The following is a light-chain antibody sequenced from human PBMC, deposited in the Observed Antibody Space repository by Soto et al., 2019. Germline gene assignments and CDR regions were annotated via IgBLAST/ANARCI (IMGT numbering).Light chain of an antibody. J-gene: IGKJ3*01. CDR1: QVIGSRY. CDR2: GAS. Sequence: EIVMTQSPGTLSLSPGERATISCRASQVIGSRYLAWYHQKSGQAPRLLIYGASSRATGIPDRFSGSGSGTEFTLTISSLQSEDFAIYVCQQYYDWPPEVTFGPGTKVDFK. CDR3: QQYYDWPPEVT. V-gene: IGKV3D-15*01.